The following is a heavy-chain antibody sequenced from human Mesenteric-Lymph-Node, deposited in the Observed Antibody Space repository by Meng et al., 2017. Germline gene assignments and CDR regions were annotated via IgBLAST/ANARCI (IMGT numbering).Heavy chain of an antibody. D-gene: IGHD5-24*01. CDR2: MNPYNGDT. J-gene: IGHJ4*02. CDR3: ARGGDDGVDF. V-gene: IGHV1-8*01. Sequence: QVQLVQSGAEVKMAGASLKVSCKTSGYTFNSRHINWVRQATGQGLEWMGWMNPYNGDTGFAQKFQGRLTLTSDTSMNTVYMELTSLTSEDTAVYYCARGGDDGVDFWGRGTLVTVSS. CDR1: GYTFNSRH.